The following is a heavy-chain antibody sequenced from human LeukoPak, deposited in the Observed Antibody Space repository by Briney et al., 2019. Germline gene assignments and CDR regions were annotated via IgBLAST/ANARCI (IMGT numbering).Heavy chain of an antibody. CDR3: ARVASRTYGDYFDY. CDR2: INWNGGST. Sequence: GSLRLSCAASGFTFEDYGMTWVRQAPGKGLEWVSGINWNGGSTDYADSVKGRFTISRDNAKNSLYLQMNSLRAEDTAFYYCARVASRTYGDYFDYWGQGTLVTVSS. D-gene: IGHD4-17*01. J-gene: IGHJ4*02. V-gene: IGHV3-20*04. CDR1: GFTFEDYG.